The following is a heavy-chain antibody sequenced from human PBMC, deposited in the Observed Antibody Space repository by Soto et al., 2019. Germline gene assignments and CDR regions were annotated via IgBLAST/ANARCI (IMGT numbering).Heavy chain of an antibody. CDR2: IYHSGST. J-gene: IGHJ5*02. CDR1: GGSISSDNW. CDR3: AKMGPGSFDP. D-gene: IGHD3-10*01. V-gene: IGHV4-4*02. Sequence: SETLSLTCAVSGGSISSDNWWSLVRQPPGKGLEWIGEIYHSGSTKYSPSLKSRVTISVDKSKNQLALKLSSVTAADTAVYYCAKMGPGSFDPWGQGTLVTVSS.